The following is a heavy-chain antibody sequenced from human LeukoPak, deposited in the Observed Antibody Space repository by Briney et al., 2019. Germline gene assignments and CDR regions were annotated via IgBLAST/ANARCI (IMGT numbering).Heavy chain of an antibody. CDR2: IGYDGSNK. CDR3: AKDRNGGGSYPDDWFDP. Sequence: LAGGSLRLSCAASGFTFSSYGMHWVRQAPGKGLEWVSFIGYDGSNKYYADSVKGRFTISRDNSKNTLYLQMNSLRAEDTAVYYCAKDRNGGGSYPDDWFDPWGQGTLVTVSS. V-gene: IGHV3-30*02. J-gene: IGHJ5*02. D-gene: IGHD1-26*01. CDR1: GFTFSSYG.